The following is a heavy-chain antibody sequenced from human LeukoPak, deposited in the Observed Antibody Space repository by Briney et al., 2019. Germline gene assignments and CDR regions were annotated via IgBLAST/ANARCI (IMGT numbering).Heavy chain of an antibody. CDR3: ARDNYGDHHWDAFDI. CDR2: INPNSGGT. D-gene: IGHD4-17*01. CDR1: GYTFTGYY. Sequence: ASVKVSCKASGYTFTGYYMHWVRQAPGQGLEWMGWINPNSGGTNYAQKFQGRVTMTRDTSISTAYMELSRLRSDDTAVYYCARDNYGDHHWDAFDIWGQGTMVTVSS. J-gene: IGHJ3*02. V-gene: IGHV1-2*02.